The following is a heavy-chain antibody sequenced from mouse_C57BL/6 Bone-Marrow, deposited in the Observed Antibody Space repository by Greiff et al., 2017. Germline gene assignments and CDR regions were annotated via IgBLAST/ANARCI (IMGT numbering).Heavy chain of an antibody. Sequence: VQLQQSGAELVRPGASVKLSCTASGFTINDDYMHWVKQRPGQGLEWIGWIDPGNGDTDYASKFQGKATITADTSSNTAYLPLSSLTSEDTAVCDCTIYYYGSWLAYWGQGTLVTVSA. V-gene: IGHV14-4*01. CDR3: TIYYYGSWLAY. D-gene: IGHD1-1*01. J-gene: IGHJ3*01. CDR2: IDPGNGDT. CDR1: GFTINDDY.